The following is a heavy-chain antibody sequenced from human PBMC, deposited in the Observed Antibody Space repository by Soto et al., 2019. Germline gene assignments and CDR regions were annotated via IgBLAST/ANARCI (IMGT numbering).Heavy chain of an antibody. CDR2: INPNSGRT. D-gene: IGHD3-10*01. CDR1: GYTFTGSY. J-gene: IGHJ6*02. Sequence: ASVKVSCKASGYTFTGSYIHWVRQAPGQGLEWMGCINPNSGRTEFAQKFQGRVTVTRDTSITTVYMEMNRLRSDDTGVYYCARDFTTRSYGVDDWGQGTAVTVSS. CDR3: ARDFTTRSYGVDD. V-gene: IGHV1-2*02.